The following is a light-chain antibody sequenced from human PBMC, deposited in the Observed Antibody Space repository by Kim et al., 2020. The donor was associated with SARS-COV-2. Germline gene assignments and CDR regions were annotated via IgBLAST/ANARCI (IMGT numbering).Light chain of an antibody. Sequence: PGERATHSCRASQSVSSYLAWYQQKPGQAPRILIYDASNRATGIPARFSGSGSGTDFTLTISSLEPEDFAVYYCQQRSNWPPRITFGQGTRLEIK. CDR1: QSVSSY. CDR3: QQRSNWPPRIT. CDR2: DAS. J-gene: IGKJ5*01. V-gene: IGKV3-11*01.